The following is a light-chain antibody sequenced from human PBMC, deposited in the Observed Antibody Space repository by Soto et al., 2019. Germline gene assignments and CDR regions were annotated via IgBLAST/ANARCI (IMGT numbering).Light chain of an antibody. CDR3: QQYSTYSWT. J-gene: IGKJ1*01. CDR1: DSISNW. V-gene: IGKV1-5*01. Sequence: DIHITQSPSTLAASVGDRVSITCRASDSISNWLAWYQEKPGKAPKRLIYDASSLESGVPSRFSGSGSGTEFTLTITSLQPDDFATYHCQQYSTYSWTFGQGTKVDI. CDR2: DAS.